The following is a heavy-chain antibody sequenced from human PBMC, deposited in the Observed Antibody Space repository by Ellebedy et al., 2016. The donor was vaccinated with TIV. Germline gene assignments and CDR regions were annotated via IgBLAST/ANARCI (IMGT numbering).Heavy chain of an antibody. CDR2: IYYSGST. D-gene: IGHD4/OR15-4a*01. CDR1: GGSISSGGYY. CDR3: ARDASGDYGDYYGMDV. Sequence: SETLSLTXTVSGGSISSGGYYWSWIRQHPGKGLEWIGYIYYSGSTYYNPSLKSRVTISVDTSKNQFSLKLSSVTAADTAVYYCARDASGDYGDYYGMDVWGQGTTVTVSS. V-gene: IGHV4-31*03. J-gene: IGHJ6*02.